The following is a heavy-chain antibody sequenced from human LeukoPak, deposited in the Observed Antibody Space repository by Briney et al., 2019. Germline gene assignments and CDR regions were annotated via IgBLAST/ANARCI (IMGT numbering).Heavy chain of an antibody. CDR2: IYYIGST. Sequence: SETLSLTCTVSGGSISSYYWSWIRQPPGKGLEWIGYIYYIGSTNYNPSLKSRVTISVDTSKNQFSLKLSSVTAADTAVYYCATKRTIAATGTLVDYWGRGTLVTVSS. D-gene: IGHD6-13*01. CDR3: ATKRTIAATGTLVDY. CDR1: GGSISSYY. J-gene: IGHJ4*02. V-gene: IGHV4-59*12.